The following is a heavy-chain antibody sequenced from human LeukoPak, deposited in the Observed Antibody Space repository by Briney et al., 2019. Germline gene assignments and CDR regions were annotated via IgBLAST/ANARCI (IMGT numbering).Heavy chain of an antibody. CDR1: GFTFSSYA. CDR3: AKDREYQLLYFDY. CDR2: ISYDGSNK. Sequence: GGSLRLSCAASGFTFSSYAMHWVRQAPGKGLEWVAIISYDGSNKYYADSVKGRFTISRDNSKNTLYLQMNSLRAEDTAVYYCAKDREYQLLYFDYWGQGTLVTVSS. D-gene: IGHD2-2*01. V-gene: IGHV3-30*04. J-gene: IGHJ4*02.